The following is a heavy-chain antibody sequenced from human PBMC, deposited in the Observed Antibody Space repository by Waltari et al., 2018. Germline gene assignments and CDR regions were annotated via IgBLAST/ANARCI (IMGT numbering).Heavy chain of an antibody. J-gene: IGHJ4*02. CDR1: GYSISSGYY. Sequence: QVQLQESGPGLVKPSETLSLTCAVSGYSISSGYYWGWIRQPPGKGLEWIGSIYHSGSTYYNPSLKSRVTISVDTSKNQFSLKLSSVTAADTAVYYCARVSPNRITMVRGYFDYWGQGTLVTVSS. CDR2: IYHSGST. D-gene: IGHD3-10*01. V-gene: IGHV4-38-2*01. CDR3: ARVSPNRITMVRGYFDY.